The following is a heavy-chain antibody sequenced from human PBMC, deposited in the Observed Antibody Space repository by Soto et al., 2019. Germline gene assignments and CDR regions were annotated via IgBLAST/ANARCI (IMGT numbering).Heavy chain of an antibody. CDR1: GGSFSGYY. D-gene: IGHD4-17*01. J-gene: IGHJ5*01. V-gene: IGHV4-34*01. Sequence: PSETLSLACAVYGGSFSGYYWSWIRQPPGKGLEWIGEINHSGSTNYNPSLKSRVTISVDTSKNQFSLKLSSVTAADTAVYYCASHYGDQFDFWGQRSLDTGSS. CDR3: ASHYGDQFDF. CDR2: INHSGST.